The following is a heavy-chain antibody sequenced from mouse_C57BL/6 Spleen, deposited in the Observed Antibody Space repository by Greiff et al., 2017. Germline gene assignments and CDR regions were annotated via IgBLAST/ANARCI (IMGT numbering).Heavy chain of an antibody. V-gene: IGHV1-4*01. D-gene: IGHD2-3*01. CDR2: INPRSGYT. CDR3: ARDGYYAMDY. J-gene: IGHJ4*01. CDR1: GYTFTSYT. Sequence: QVKLQQSEAELARPGASVKMYCKASGYTFTSYTMHWVNQMPGKGLEWIGNINPRSGYTKYNQKFKDKATLTADKSSSTAYMQLSSLTSEDSAVYYCARDGYYAMDYWGQGTSVTVSS.